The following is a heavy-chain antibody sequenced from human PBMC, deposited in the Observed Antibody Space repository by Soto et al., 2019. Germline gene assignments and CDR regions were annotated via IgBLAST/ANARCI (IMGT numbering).Heavy chain of an antibody. CDR1: GFPFSSYA. J-gene: IGHJ4*02. CDR2: INRGSSTI. V-gene: IGHV3-48*01. Sequence: EVQLVESGGGLVQPGGSLRLSCAASGFPFSSYAMNWVRQAPGKGLEWVSYINRGSSTIYYADSAKGRFTISRDNAKNSLYLQMNSLRAEDTAVYFCVRDRGYTVYDLQYWGQGALVAVSS. CDR3: VRDRGYTVYDLQY. D-gene: IGHD5-12*01.